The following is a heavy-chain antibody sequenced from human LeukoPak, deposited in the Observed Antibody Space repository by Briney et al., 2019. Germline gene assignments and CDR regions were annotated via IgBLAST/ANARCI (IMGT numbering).Heavy chain of an antibody. CDR1: GYTFTGYY. D-gene: IGHD3-22*01. Sequence: ASVKVSCKASGYTFTGYYMHWVRQAPGQGLEWMGWINPNSGGTNYAQKFQGRVTMTRDTSISTAYMELSRLRSDDTAVYYCARSPNYYDSSGYYAHYYYYMDVWGKGTTVTISS. CDR2: INPNSGGT. J-gene: IGHJ6*03. CDR3: ARSPNYYDSSGYYAHYYYYMDV. V-gene: IGHV1-2*02.